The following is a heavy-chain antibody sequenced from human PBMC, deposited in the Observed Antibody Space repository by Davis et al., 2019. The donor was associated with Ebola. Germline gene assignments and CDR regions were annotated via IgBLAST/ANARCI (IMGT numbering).Heavy chain of an antibody. CDR1: GFTFSSYA. V-gene: IGHV3-23*01. Sequence: PGGSLRLSCAASGFTFSSYAMSWVRQAPGKGLEWVSAISGSGGSTYYADSVKGRFTISRDNSKNTLYLQMNSLRTEDTALYYCAKDGGYSYGYYYYYGMDVWGQGTTVTVSS. J-gene: IGHJ6*02. CDR3: AKDGGYSYGYYYYYGMDV. CDR2: ISGSGGST. D-gene: IGHD5-18*01.